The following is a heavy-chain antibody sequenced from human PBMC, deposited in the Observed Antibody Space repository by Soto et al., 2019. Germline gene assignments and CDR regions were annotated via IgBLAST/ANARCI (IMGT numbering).Heavy chain of an antibody. CDR1: GGSISSSSYY. Sequence: QLQLQESGPGLVKPSETLSLTCTVSGGSISSSSYYWGWIRQPPGKGLEWIGSIYYSGSTYYNPSLKSRLTISVDTSKNQFSLKLSSVTAADTAVYYCARHVDSEIDYWGQGTLVTVSS. CDR2: IYYSGST. D-gene: IGHD3-22*01. J-gene: IGHJ4*02. V-gene: IGHV4-39*01. CDR3: ARHVDSEIDY.